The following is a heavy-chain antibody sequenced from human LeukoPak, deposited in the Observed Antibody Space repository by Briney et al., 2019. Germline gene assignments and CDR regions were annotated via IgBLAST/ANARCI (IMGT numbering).Heavy chain of an antibody. CDR1: GYTLTGYY. CDR3: AREGYYYGSGSYYKPFDY. D-gene: IGHD3-10*01. V-gene: IGHV1-2*02. CDR2: INPNSGGT. J-gene: IGHJ4*02. Sequence: ASVKVSCKASGYTLTGYYMHWVRQAPGQGLEWMGWINPNSGGTNYAQKFQGRVSMTRDTSITTAYMELSRLTSDDTAVYYCAREGYYYGSGSYYKPFDYWGQGTLVTVSS.